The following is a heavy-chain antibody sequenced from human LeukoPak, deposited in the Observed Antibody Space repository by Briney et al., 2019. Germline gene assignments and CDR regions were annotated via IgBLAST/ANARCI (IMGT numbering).Heavy chain of an antibody. CDR3: ARDRAWGVDYDYAMDV. Sequence: QSGGSLRLSCAASGFTFSSYSMNWVRQAPGKGLEWVSYSSRSSSSINYADSVKGRFTISRDNANNSLFLQMNNLRDEDTAVYYCARDRAWGVDYDYAMDVWGQGTTVAVSS. V-gene: IGHV3-48*02. CDR1: GFTFSSYS. D-gene: IGHD2-21*01. CDR2: SSRSSSSI. J-gene: IGHJ6*02.